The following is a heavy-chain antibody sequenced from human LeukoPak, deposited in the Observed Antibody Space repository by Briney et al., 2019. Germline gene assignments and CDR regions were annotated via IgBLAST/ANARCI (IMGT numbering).Heavy chain of an antibody. CDR1: GFTFSSYW. CDR3: AKDPGYQVVYCFHY. V-gene: IGHV3-74*01. J-gene: IGHJ4*02. CDR2: INSDGSST. Sequence: PGGSLRLSCAASGFTFSSYWMHWVRQAPGKGLVWVSRINSDGSSTSYADSVKGRFTISRDNSKNTLYLQMNSLRVEDTAVYYCAKDPGYQVVYCFHYWGQGTLVTVSS. D-gene: IGHD2-2*01.